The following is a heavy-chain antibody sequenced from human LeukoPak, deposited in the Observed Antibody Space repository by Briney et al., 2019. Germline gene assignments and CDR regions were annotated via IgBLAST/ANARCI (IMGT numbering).Heavy chain of an antibody. CDR2: IYYSGST. CDR3: ARDHYYNFWSGSYRETWHFDL. J-gene: IGHJ2*01. Sequence: KPSETLSLTCTVSGGSISSSNHYWGCIRQPPGKGLECIGSIYYSGSTYYNPSLKSRVTISVDTSKNQFSLELSSVTAADTAVYYCARDHYYNFWSGSYRETWHFDLWGRGTLVTVSS. D-gene: IGHD3-3*01. V-gene: IGHV4-39*07. CDR1: GGSISSSNHY.